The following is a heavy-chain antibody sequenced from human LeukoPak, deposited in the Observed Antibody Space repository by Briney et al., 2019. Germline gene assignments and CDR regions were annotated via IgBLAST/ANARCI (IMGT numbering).Heavy chain of an antibody. D-gene: IGHD6-19*01. CDR3: AKVPASYSSGWYGGAFDI. J-gene: IGHJ3*02. V-gene: IGHV3-30*18. Sequence: GGSLRLSCAASGFTFSSSGMHWVRKAPGKGLEWVAVITHDGSNIYYADSVKGRFTISRANSKNTLYLQMHSLRAEDTAVYYCAKVPASYSSGWYGGAFDIWGQGTMVTVSS. CDR2: ITHDGSNI. CDR1: GFTFSSSG.